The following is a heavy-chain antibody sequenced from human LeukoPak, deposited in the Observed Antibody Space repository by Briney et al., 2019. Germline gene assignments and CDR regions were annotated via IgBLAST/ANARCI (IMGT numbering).Heavy chain of an antibody. Sequence: PGGSLRLSCEASGFTFSTYNMNWVRQAPGKGLEWVSGIIPTGSTTYYADSVKGRFTISRDNSKNTVYLHLNSLRVEDTAQYYCAKDIRWASFESWGQGTLVTVSS. CDR2: IIPTGSTT. CDR1: GFTFSTYN. CDR3: AKDIRWASFES. D-gene: IGHD3-16*01. V-gene: IGHV3-23*01. J-gene: IGHJ4*02.